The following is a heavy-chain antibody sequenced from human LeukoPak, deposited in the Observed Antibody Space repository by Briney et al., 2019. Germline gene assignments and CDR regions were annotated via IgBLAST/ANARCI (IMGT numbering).Heavy chain of an antibody. CDR1: GFSLSTSGVG. D-gene: IGHD3-22*01. V-gene: IGHV4-39*07. CDR2: IYYSGTT. J-gene: IGHJ6*03. CDR3: ARDRFDDSSGYYYHHYYYMDV. Sequence: SGPTLVNPTQTLTLTCTFSGFSLSTSGVGVGWIRQPPGKGLEWIGSIYYSGTTDYNPSLKSRVTISVDTSKNQFSLKLSSVTAADTAVYYCARDRFDDSSGYYYHHYYYMDVWGKGTTVTVSS.